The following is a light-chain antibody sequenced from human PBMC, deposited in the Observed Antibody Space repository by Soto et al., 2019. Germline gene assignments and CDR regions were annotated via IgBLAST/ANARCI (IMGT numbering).Light chain of an antibody. CDR3: QQYGSSLT. CDR1: QSVSSSS. CDR2: GAS. V-gene: IGKV3-20*01. Sequence: VLTQFPDTLSFSPGQRSTLSCMASQSVSSSSLAWYQQKRGQAPRLLIHGASSRATGIPDRFSGSGSGTDFTLTISRLETEDFAVYSCQQYGSSLTFGQGTKVDI. J-gene: IGKJ1*01.